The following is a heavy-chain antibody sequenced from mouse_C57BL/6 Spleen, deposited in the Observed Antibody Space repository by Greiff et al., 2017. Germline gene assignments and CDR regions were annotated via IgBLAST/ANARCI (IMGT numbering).Heavy chain of an antibody. J-gene: IGHJ4*01. CDR1: GYTFTSYW. CDR3: ARSEGYDYAMDY. V-gene: IGHV1-55*01. D-gene: IGHD2-2*01. CDR2: IYPGSGST. Sequence: QVQLQQPGAELVKPGASVKMSCKASGYTFTSYWIPWVKQRPGQGLEWIGDIYPGSGSTNYNEKFKSKATLTVDTSSSTAYMQLSSLTSEDAAVYYCARSEGYDYAMDYWGQGTSVTVSS.